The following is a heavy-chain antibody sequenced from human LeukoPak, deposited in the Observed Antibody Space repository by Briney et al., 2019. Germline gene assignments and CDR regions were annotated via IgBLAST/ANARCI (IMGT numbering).Heavy chain of an antibody. Sequence: GGPLRLSCAASGFTFRSSWVQCVRQAPGKGLVWVLRISDDGNSAGYADSVEGRFTISRDNAKYTLYLQVNSLRREDRAVYYCARGSYGGLDIWGQMTMVTVSS. CDR2: ISDDGNSA. V-gene: IGHV3-74*01. D-gene: IGHD4-23*01. CDR1: GFTFRSSW. J-gene: IGHJ3*02. CDR3: ARGSYGGLDI.